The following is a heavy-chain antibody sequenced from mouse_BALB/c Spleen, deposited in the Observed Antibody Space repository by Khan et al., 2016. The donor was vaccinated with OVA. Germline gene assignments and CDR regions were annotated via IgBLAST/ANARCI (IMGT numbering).Heavy chain of an antibody. J-gene: IGHJ3*01. CDR3: ARLAYYYDSEGFAY. Sequence: EVQPQEFGGDLVKPEGSLKLSCAASGFTFSTYGMSWVRQTLDKRLEWVATISSGGSYTYYPDSVQVRFTISTDNAKNTMYLQMSSLKSEDTAMFYCARLAYYYDSEGFAYWGQGTLVTVSA. CDR1: GFTFSTYG. V-gene: IGHV5-6*01. CDR2: ISSGGSYT. D-gene: IGHD1-1*01.